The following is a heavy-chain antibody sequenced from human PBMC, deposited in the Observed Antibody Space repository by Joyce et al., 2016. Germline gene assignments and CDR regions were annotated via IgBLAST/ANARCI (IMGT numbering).Heavy chain of an antibody. CDR1: GFTFSNYA. V-gene: IGHV3-21*01. CDR3: AKAPGGSPGWLES. CDR2: IGLSSTSQ. Sequence: EVHLVESGGGPVEPGGSLRLSCAAAGFTFSNYALHWVRQAPGKGLEWVSSIGLSSTSQDYADSLKGRFSISRDNSKNLVYLHLNSLRVEDTAVYYCAKAPGGSPGWLESWGQGTLVIVSS. D-gene: IGHD1-26*01. J-gene: IGHJ4*02.